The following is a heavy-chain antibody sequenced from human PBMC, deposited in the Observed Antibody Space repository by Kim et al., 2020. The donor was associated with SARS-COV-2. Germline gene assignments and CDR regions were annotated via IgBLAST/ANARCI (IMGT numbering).Heavy chain of an antibody. J-gene: IGHJ4*02. CDR2: ISGSGGNT. CDR1: GFTFSSYA. CDR3: AREVSVPGGYYFVF. D-gene: IGHD6-25*01. V-gene: IGHV3-23*01. Sequence: GGSLRLSCAASGFTFSSYAMSWVRQAPGKGLEWVSAISGSGGNTYYADFVKGRFIISRDNAKKTLHLQMKSLRAEDRALYYCAREVSVPGGYYFVFWGQGTQHTLS.